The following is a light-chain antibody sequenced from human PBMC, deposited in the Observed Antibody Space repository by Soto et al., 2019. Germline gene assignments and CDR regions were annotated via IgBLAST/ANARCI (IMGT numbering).Light chain of an antibody. CDR3: QQYSSHST. J-gene: IGKJ1*01. V-gene: IGKV1-5*03. CDR1: QSISSW. CDR2: KAS. Sequence: DIQLTQSHSTLSASVGDRVTLTCRASQSISSWLAWYQQKPGKAPKLLIYKASNLENGVPSRFSGSGSGTEFSLTISSLQPDDFATYYCQQYSSHSTFGQGTKVDI.